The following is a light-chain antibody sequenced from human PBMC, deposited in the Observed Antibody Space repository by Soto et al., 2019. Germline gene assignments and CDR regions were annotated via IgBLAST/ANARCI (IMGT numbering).Light chain of an antibody. V-gene: IGLV2-8*01. CDR1: SSDVGGYNY. CDR2: EVS. J-gene: IGLJ3*02. Sequence: QSALTQPPSASGSPGQSVTISCTGTSSDVGGYNYVSWYQQHPGKAPKLMIFEVSKRPSGVPDRFSGSKSGNTASLTVSGLPAEDEADYYCSSYAGSNSWVFGGGTKLTVL. CDR3: SSYAGSNSWV.